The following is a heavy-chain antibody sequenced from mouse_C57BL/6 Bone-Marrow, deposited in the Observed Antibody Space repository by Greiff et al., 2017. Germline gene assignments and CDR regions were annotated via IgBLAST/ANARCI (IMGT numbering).Heavy chain of an antibody. Sequence: EVQGVESGGGLVQPGGSLSLSCAASGFTFTDYYMSWVRQPPGKALEWLGFIRNKANGYTTEYSASVKGRFTISRDNSQSILYLQMHALRAEDSATYYCARYTSYAFYAMDCCGQGTSVTVSS. CDR2: IRNKANGYTT. CDR1: GFTFTDYY. CDR3: ARYTSYAFYAMDC. D-gene: IGHD6-5*01. V-gene: IGHV7-3*01. J-gene: IGHJ4*01.